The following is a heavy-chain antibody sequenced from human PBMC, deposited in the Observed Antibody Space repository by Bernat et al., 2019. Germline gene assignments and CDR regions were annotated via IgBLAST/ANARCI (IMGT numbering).Heavy chain of an antibody. CDR3: VSNVGSGYYHEDAFDI. D-gene: IGHD3-22*01. V-gene: IGHV4-30-4*08. CDR1: GGSISSGGYY. Sequence: QVQLQESGPGLVKPSQTLSLTCTVSGGSISSGGYYWSWIRQHPGKGLEWIGYIYYSGSTYYNPSLKSRVTISVDTSKNQFSLKLSSVTAADTAVYYCVSNVGSGYYHEDAFDIWGQGTMVTVSS. CDR2: IYYSGST. J-gene: IGHJ3*02.